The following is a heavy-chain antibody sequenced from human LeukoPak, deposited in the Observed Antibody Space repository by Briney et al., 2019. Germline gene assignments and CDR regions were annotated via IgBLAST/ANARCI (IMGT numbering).Heavy chain of an antibody. J-gene: IGHJ6*03. Sequence: PSETLSLTCTVSGGSINYYYWSWIRQSPGKGLEYIGYIYSSGSTNYNPSLKSRVTMSVDTSKNQFSLKLSSVTAADTAVYYCARDSRYSDTSGYYYSHYYMDVWGKGTTVTVSS. CDR3: ARDSRYSDTSGYYYSHYYMDV. CDR1: GGSINYYY. D-gene: IGHD3-22*01. CDR2: IYSSGST. V-gene: IGHV4-59*01.